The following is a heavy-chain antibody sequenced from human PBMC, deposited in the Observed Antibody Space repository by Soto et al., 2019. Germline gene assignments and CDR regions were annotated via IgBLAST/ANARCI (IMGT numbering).Heavy chain of an antibody. V-gene: IGHV5-51*01. CDR2: IYPGDSDT. CDR3: PRNSKLVAYYYSYCMDV. CDR1: GYSFTSYW. Sequence: GESLQICCKGSGYSFTSYWIGWVRQMPGKGLEWMGIIYPGDSDTRYSPSFQGQVTISADKSISTAYLQWSSLKASDTAMYYCPRNSKLVAYYYSYCMDVWGPGTTVTVSS. D-gene: IGHD6-6*01. J-gene: IGHJ6*02.